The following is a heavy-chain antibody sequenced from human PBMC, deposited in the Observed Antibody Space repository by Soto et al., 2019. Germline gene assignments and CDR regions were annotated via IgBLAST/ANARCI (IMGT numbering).Heavy chain of an antibody. V-gene: IGHV1-2*02. CDR2: INPNSGGT. Sequence: ASVKVSCKASGYSLSGYYLHWVRQAPGQGPEWMGWINPNSGGTKYVQKFQGRVTMTRDTSISTVYLELSSMRSEDTAVYYCARELGYNWNYEVSYNWFDPWGQGTLVTVSS. J-gene: IGHJ5*02. D-gene: IGHD1-7*01. CDR3: ARELGYNWNYEVSYNWFDP. CDR1: GYSLSGYY.